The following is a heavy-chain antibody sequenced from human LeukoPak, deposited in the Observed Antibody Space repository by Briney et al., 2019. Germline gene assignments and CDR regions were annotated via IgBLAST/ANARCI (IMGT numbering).Heavy chain of an antibody. CDR2: ISSSSSYI. V-gene: IGHV3-21*01. CDR3: ARDEGIAARPDDY. J-gene: IGHJ4*02. D-gene: IGHD6-6*01. CDR1: GFTFSSYS. Sequence: GGSLRLSCAASGFTFSSYSMNWVRQAPGKGLEWVSSISSSSSYIYYADSVKGRFTISRDNAKNSLYLQMNSLRAEDTAVYYCARDEGIAARPDDYWGQGTLVTVSS.